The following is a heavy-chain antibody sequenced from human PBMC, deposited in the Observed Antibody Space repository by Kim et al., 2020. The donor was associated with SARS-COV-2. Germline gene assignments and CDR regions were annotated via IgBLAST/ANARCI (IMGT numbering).Heavy chain of an antibody. J-gene: IGHJ4*02. Sequence: NYAQKFQGRVTMTRDTSISTAYMELSRLRSDDTAVYYCARDLVGTTVTTNWGQGTLVTVSS. CDR3: ARDLVGTTVTTN. V-gene: IGHV1-2*02. D-gene: IGHD4-17*01.